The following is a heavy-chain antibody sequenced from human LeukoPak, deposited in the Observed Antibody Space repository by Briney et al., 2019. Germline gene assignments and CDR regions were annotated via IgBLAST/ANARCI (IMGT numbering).Heavy chain of an antibody. V-gene: IGHV4-34*01. CDR3: ARAAGAAAGNDAFDI. J-gene: IGHJ3*02. Sequence: SETLSPTCAVYGGSFSGYYWSWIRQPPGKGLEWIGEINHSGSTNYNPSLKSRVTISVDTSKNQFSLKLSSVTAADTAVYYCARAAGAAAGNDAFDIWGQGTMVTVSS. CDR1: GGSFSGYY. CDR2: INHSGST. D-gene: IGHD6-13*01.